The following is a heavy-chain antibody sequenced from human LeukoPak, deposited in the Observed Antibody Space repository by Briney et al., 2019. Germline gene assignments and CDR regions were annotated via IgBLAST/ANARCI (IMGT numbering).Heavy chain of an antibody. CDR2: IYYSGST. Sequence: KPSETLSLACTVSGGSISSSSYYWGWIRQPPGKGLEWIGSIYYSGSTYYNPSLKSRVTISVDTSKNQFSLNLSSVTAADTAVYYCARQEIALRSFDPWGQGTLVTVSS. D-gene: IGHD2-21*01. CDR3: ARQEIALRSFDP. J-gene: IGHJ5*02. CDR1: GGSISSSSYY. V-gene: IGHV4-39*01.